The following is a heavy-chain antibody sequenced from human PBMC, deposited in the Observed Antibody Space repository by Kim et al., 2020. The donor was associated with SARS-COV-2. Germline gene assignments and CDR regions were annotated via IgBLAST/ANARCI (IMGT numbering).Heavy chain of an antibody. CDR1: GDSINSDDYY. J-gene: IGHJ4*01. V-gene: IGHV4-39*01. CDR2: IFHSGNT. D-gene: IGHD2-15*01. Sequence: SETLSLTCTVSGDSINSDDYYWGWIRQPPGKGLEWIGSIFHSGNTYYNPALKIRVTISLDTSKNQFSLQLTSVTAADTAVYYCARLTWWGSSSTHSDYWG. CDR3: ARLTWWGSSSTHSDY.